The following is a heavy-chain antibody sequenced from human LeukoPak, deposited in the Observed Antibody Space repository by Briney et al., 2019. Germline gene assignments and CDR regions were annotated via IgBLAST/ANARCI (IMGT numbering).Heavy chain of an antibody. CDR2: INPNSGGT. CDR3: ARSLSMYSSGWYYFDY. V-gene: IGHV1-2*04. J-gene: IGHJ4*02. Sequence: ASAKVSCKASGYTFTGYYMHWVRQAPGQGLEWMGWINPNSGGTNYAQKFQGWVTMTRDTSISTAYMELSRLRSDDTAVYYCARSLSMYSSGWYYFDYWGQGTLVTVSS. CDR1: GYTFTGYY. D-gene: IGHD6-19*01.